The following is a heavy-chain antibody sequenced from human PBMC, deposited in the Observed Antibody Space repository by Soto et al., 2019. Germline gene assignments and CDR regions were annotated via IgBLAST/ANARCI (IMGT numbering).Heavy chain of an antibody. V-gene: IGHV4-30-2*01. D-gene: IGHD3-22*01. CDR2: IYHSGST. CDR1: GGSISSGGYS. Sequence: SETLSLTCAVSGGSISSGGYSWSWIRQPPGKGLEWIGYIYHSGSTYYNPSLKSRVTISVDRSKNQFSLKLSSVTAADTAVYYCARGSGSGYSNFDYWGQGTLVTVSS. CDR3: ARGSGSGYSNFDY. J-gene: IGHJ4*02.